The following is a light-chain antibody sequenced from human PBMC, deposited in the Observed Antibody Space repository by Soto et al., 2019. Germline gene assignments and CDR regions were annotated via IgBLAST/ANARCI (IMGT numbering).Light chain of an antibody. Sequence: EIVMTQSPATLSVSPGERATLSCRASQGIGSTLAWYQQKPGQTPRLLIYGASTRATGVPASFCGSGSGTEFTLTNNSLQSEDSAVYYCQHYNTWPLTFGGGTTVEIK. CDR3: QHYNTWPLT. V-gene: IGKV3-15*01. J-gene: IGKJ4*01. CDR1: QGIGST. CDR2: GAS.